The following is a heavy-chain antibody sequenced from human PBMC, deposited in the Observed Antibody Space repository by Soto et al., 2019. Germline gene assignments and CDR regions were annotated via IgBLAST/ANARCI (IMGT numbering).Heavy chain of an antibody. CDR1: GDSVSSNSAA. CDR2: TYYRSRWYN. CDR3: AGTTSHQWYYMDV. J-gene: IGHJ6*03. Sequence: QTLSLTCAISGDSVSSNSAAWSWIRLSPSRGLEWLARTYYRSRWYNDYAVSVRSRITVNPDTSKNQFSLQLTSVTPEDTAVYYCAGTTSHQWYYMDVWGKGTTVTVSS. V-gene: IGHV6-1*01. D-gene: IGHD1-7*01.